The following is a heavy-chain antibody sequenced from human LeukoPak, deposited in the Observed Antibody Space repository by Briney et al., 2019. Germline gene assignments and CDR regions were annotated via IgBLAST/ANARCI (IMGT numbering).Heavy chain of an antibody. D-gene: IGHD5-18*01. Sequence: KSSETLSLTCTVSGGSISSYYWSWIRQPPGKGLEWIGYIYYSGNTNYNPSLKSRVTISVDTSKNQFSLKLSSVTAADTAVCYCARGYGQFDYWGQGTLVTVSS. CDR1: GGSISSYY. J-gene: IGHJ4*02. CDR3: ARGYGQFDY. CDR2: IYYSGNT. V-gene: IGHV4-59*12.